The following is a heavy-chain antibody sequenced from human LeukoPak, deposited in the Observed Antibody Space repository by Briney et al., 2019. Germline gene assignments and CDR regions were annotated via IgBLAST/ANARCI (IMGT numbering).Heavy chain of an antibody. J-gene: IGHJ4*02. CDR1: GGSLSSRSHY. CDR2: LSNSGNT. Sequence: SETLSLTCTVSGGSLSSRSHYWGWIRQPPGQGLEWIRSLSNSGNTYYNPSLKSRVTISVDTSKNEFSLKLSSVTAADTAVYYCARVLNGYNIRDYFDYWGQGTLVTVSS. V-gene: IGHV4-39*01. D-gene: IGHD5-24*01. CDR3: ARVLNGYNIRDYFDY.